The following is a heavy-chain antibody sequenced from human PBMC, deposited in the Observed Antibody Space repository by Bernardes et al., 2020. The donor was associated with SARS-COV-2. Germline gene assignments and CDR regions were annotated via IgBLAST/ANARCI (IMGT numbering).Heavy chain of an antibody. V-gene: IGHV2-5*02. D-gene: IGHD2-15*01. CDR1: GFSLNTNGVS. J-gene: IGHJ5*02. Sequence: SGPTLVKPTQTLTLTCTFSGFSLNTNGVSVGWIRQPPGEALEWLALIYWDGDKRYSPSLKGRLTIAKDTSKDQVVLTMTNMDPVDTGTYFCAHRTSCRDGTCYPGENYFAPWGQGTLVTVSS. CDR2: IYWDGDK. CDR3: AHRTSCRDGTCYPGENYFAP.